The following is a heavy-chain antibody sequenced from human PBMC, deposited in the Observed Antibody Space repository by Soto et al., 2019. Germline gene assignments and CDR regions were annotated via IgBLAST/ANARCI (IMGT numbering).Heavy chain of an antibody. D-gene: IGHD2-21*01. Sequence: QVQLVESGGGVVQPGRSLRLSCAASGFTFSSYAMHWVRQAPGKGLEWVAVISYDGSNKYYADSVKGRFTISRDNSKNTLYLQMNSLRAEDTAVYYCAREKLIDYYYYGMDVWGQGTTVTVSS. V-gene: IGHV3-30-3*01. CDR2: ISYDGSNK. CDR1: GFTFSSYA. CDR3: AREKLIDYYYYGMDV. J-gene: IGHJ6*02.